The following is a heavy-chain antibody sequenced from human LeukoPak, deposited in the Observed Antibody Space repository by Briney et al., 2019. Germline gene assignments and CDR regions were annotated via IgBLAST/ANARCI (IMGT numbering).Heavy chain of an antibody. D-gene: IGHD3-3*01. CDR1: GFTFDDYA. Sequence: GGSLRLSCAASGFTFDDYAMHWVRQAPGKGLEWVSGISWNSGSIGYADSVKGRFTISRDNAKNSLYLQMNSLRAEDTALYYCAKALLSREWLPPNFDYWGQGTLVTVSS. J-gene: IGHJ4*02. CDR3: AKALLSREWLPPNFDY. CDR2: ISWNSGSI. V-gene: IGHV3-9*01.